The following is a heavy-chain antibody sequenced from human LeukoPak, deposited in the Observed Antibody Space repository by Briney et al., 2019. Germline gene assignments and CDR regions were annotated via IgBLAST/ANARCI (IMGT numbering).Heavy chain of an antibody. Sequence: PGGSLRLSCAASGFTFSSYAMHWVRQAPGKGLEWVSYISSSGSTIDYADSVKGRFTISRDNAKNSLYLQMSSLRAEDTAVYYCARRRDFFDYWGQGTLVTVSS. J-gene: IGHJ4*02. V-gene: IGHV3-48*04. CDR2: ISSSGSTI. CDR1: GFTFSSYA. CDR3: ARRRDFFDY.